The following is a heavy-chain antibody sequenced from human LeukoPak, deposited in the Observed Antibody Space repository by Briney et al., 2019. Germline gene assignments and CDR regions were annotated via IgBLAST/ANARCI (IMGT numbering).Heavy chain of an antibody. CDR2: IWYDGSNK. Sequence: TGRSLRLSCTASVVTISSYGVHGVRQAPGKGLEWVAVIWYDGSNKYYADSVKGRFTISRDNSKNTLYLQMNSLRAEDTAVNYGANTAGRRRGYDLDDWGQGTLVTVSS. CDR1: VVTISSYG. CDR3: ANTAGRRRGYDLDD. J-gene: IGHJ4*02. V-gene: IGHV3-33*08. D-gene: IGHD5-12*01.